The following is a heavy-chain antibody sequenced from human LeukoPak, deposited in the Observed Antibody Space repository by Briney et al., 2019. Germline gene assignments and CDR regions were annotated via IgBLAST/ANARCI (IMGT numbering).Heavy chain of an antibody. CDR2: IEQDASEN. Sequence: GGSLRLSCAASGFTFSSYWMSWVRQAPGRGLEWVANIEQDASENYYVDSVKGRFTISRDNAKNSLYLQMNSLRAEDTAVYYCARVAYGDYGDYWGQGTLVTVSS. CDR1: GFTFSSYW. J-gene: IGHJ4*02. CDR3: ARVAYGDYGDY. D-gene: IGHD4-17*01. V-gene: IGHV3-7*01.